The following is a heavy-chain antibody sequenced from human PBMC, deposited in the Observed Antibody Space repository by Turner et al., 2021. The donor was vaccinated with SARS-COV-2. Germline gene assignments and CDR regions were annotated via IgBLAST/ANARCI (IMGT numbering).Heavy chain of an antibody. CDR2: IYYSGST. CDR3: AGEVVAATRPYYYGMDV. V-gene: IGHV4-39*02. Sequence: QLQLQESGPGLVKPSETLSLSCTVSGGSISSSSYYWGWIRQPPGKGLEWVGIIYYSGSTYYNPSLKSRVTISVDTSKNQFSLKLISVTAADTAVYYCAGEVVAATRPYYYGMDVWGQGTTVTVSS. CDR1: GGSISSSSYY. J-gene: IGHJ6*02. D-gene: IGHD2-15*01.